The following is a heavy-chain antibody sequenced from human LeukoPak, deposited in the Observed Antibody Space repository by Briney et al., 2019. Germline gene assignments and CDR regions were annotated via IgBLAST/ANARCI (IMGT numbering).Heavy chain of an antibody. CDR3: AREDSSSWDEKNFDY. Sequence: SGGSLRLSCAASGFTFSSYSMNWVRQAPGKGLEWVSSISSSSSYIYYADSVKGRFTISRDNAKNSLYLQMNSLRAEDTAVYYCAREDSSSWDEKNFDYWGQGTLVTVSS. CDR2: ISSSSSYI. CDR1: GFTFSSYS. V-gene: IGHV3-21*01. D-gene: IGHD6-13*01. J-gene: IGHJ4*02.